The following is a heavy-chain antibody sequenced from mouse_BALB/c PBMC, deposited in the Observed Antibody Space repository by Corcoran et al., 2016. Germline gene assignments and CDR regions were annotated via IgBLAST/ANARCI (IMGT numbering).Heavy chain of an antibody. Sequence: LVKTGASVKISCKDSGYSFTGYYMHWVKQSHGKSLEWIGYISCYNGATSYNQKFKGKATFTVDTSSSTAYMQFNSLTSEDSAVYYCARVGDWEIYYFDYWGQGTTLTVSS. CDR2: ISCYNGAT. J-gene: IGHJ2*01. CDR1: GYSFTGYY. D-gene: IGHD4-1*01. V-gene: IGHV1S34*01. CDR3: ARVGDWEIYYFDY.